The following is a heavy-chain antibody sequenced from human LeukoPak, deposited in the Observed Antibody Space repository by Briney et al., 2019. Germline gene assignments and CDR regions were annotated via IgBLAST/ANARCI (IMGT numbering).Heavy chain of an antibody. V-gene: IGHV3-53*01. J-gene: IGHJ4*02. CDR2: IYSGGST. D-gene: IGHD3-22*01. Sequence: GGSLRLSCAASGFTVSSNYMSWVRQAPGKGLEWVSVIYSGGSTYYADSVKGRFTISRDNSKNTLYLQMNSLRAEDTAVYYCARAHNSHYYYDSSGYYVWGQGTLVTVSS. CDR3: ARAHNSHYYYDSSGYYV. CDR1: GFTVSSNY.